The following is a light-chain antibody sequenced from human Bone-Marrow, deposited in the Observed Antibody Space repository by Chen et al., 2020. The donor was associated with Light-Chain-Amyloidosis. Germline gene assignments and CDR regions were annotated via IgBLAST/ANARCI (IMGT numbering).Light chain of an antibody. CDR3: QSYQGSSQGV. CDR1: SGSIATNY. J-gene: IGLJ3*02. CDR2: EDY. Sequence: NFMLTQPHSVSESPGKTVIISCTRSSGSIATNYVQWYQQFPGSSPTTVIYEDYQRPSGVPDRFSGSIDRSSNSASLTISGLKTEDEADYYCQSYQGSSQGVFGGGTKLTVL. V-gene: IGLV6-57*01.